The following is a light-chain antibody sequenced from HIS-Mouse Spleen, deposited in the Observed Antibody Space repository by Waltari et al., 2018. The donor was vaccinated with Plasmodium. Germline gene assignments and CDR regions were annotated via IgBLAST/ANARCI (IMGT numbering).Light chain of an antibody. Sequence: SYELTPPPSVSVSPGQTARNTCSGDQLPKKYAYWYQQKSGQAPVRFLYEDSKRPPGIPERFSGSSSGTMATVTISGAQVEDEADYYCYSTDSSGNHRVFGGGTKLTVL. V-gene: IGLV3-10*01. CDR3: YSTDSSGNHRV. CDR1: QLPKKY. CDR2: EDS. J-gene: IGLJ3*02.